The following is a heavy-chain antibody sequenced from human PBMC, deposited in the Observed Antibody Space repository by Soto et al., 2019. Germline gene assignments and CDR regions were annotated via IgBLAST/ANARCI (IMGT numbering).Heavy chain of an antibody. D-gene: IGHD5-12*01. V-gene: IGHV3-9*01. CDR3: VKDTSVGIVATIYRDDAFDI. J-gene: IGHJ3*02. Sequence: EVQLVESGGGLVQPGRSLRLSCAASGFTFDDYAMHWVRQAPGKGLEWVSGISWNSGSIGYADSVKGRFTISRDNAKNSLYLQMNSLRAEDTALYYCVKDTSVGIVATIYRDDAFDIWGQGTMVTVSS. CDR1: GFTFDDYA. CDR2: ISWNSGSI.